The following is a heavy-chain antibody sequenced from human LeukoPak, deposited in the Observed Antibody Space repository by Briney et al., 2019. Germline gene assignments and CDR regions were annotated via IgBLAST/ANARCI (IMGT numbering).Heavy chain of an antibody. CDR3: ARGDYYGSGSLGADFDY. J-gene: IGHJ4*02. CDR2: ISAYNGNT. V-gene: IGHV1-18*01. CDR1: GYTFTSYG. D-gene: IGHD3-10*01. Sequence: ASVKVSCKASGYTFTSYGISWVRQAPGQGLEWMGWISAYNGNTNYAQKLQGRVTMTTDTSTSTAYMEPRSLRSDDTAVYYCARGDYYGSGSLGADFDYWGQGTLVTVSS.